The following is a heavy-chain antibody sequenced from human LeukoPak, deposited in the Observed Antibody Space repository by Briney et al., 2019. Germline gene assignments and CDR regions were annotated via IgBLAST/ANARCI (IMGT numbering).Heavy chain of an antibody. V-gene: IGHV4-59*01. J-gene: IGHJ4*02. D-gene: IGHD6-6*01. Sequence: PSETLSLTCAVSGGSISSYYWSWIRQPPGKGLEWIGYIYYSGSTNYNPSLKSRVTISEDTSKNQFSLKLSSVTAADTAVYYCAGYSSSSSEVDYWGQGTLVTVSS. CDR1: GGSISSYY. CDR3: AGYSSSSSEVDY. CDR2: IYYSGST.